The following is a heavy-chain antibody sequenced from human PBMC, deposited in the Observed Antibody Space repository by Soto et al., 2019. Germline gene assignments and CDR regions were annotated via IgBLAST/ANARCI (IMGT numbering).Heavy chain of an antibody. J-gene: IGHJ4*02. CDR2: IYYSGST. Sequence: PSETLSLTCTVSGGSVSSGSYYWSWIRQPPGKGLEWIGYIYYSGSTNFNPSLKSRVTISVDTSKNQFSLKLSSVTAADTAVYYCAREDYGDYLGGYWGQGTLVTVSS. CDR1: GGSVSSGSYY. D-gene: IGHD4-17*01. V-gene: IGHV4-61*01. CDR3: AREDYGDYLGGY.